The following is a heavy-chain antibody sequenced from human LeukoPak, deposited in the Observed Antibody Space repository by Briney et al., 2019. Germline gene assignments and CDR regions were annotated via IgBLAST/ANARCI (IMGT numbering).Heavy chain of an antibody. J-gene: IGHJ4*02. V-gene: IGHV3-21*01. D-gene: IGHD6-13*01. CDR1: EFTFTTYS. CDR3: ARFIAAPYYFDY. CDR2: ISSSATYR. Sequence: GGSLRLSCAASEFTFTTYSMAWVRQAPGKGLEWGSSISSSATYRYYADSGNGRFTISRDDPKNSLYLQMNSLRAEDTAVYYCARFIAAPYYFDYWGRGTLVTVSS.